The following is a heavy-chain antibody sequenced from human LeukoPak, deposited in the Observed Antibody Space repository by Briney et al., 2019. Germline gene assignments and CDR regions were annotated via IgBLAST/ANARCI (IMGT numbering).Heavy chain of an antibody. D-gene: IGHD3-10*01. J-gene: IGHJ4*02. V-gene: IGHV5-51*01. CDR1: GYSFTSHW. Sequence: GESLKISCKGSGYSFTSHWIGWWRQMPGKGLEWMGSIYPGDSNTRYSPSFQGQVTISTDKSISTAYLEWSSLKASDSGMYFCARRNGGFDYWGQGSLVTVSS. CDR2: IYPGDSNT. CDR3: ARRNGGFDY.